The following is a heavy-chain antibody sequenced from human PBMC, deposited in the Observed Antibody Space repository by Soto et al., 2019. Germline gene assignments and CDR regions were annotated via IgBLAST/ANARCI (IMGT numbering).Heavy chain of an antibody. J-gene: IGHJ4*02. D-gene: IGHD2-2*01. Sequence: GGSLRLSCAASGFSFSSHWMNWVRQAPGKGLVWVSRISGDGRTTSHADSVKGRFTIPRDNAKNTLYLQVNSLRVEDTAVYYCARGVPNCSSSSCYFDFWGQGILATVSS. CDR1: GFSFSSHW. CDR2: ISGDGRTT. V-gene: IGHV3-74*01. CDR3: ARGVPNCSSSSCYFDF.